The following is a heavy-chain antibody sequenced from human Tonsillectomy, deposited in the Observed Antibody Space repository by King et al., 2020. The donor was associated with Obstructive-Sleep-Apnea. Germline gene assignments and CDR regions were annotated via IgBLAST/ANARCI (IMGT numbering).Heavy chain of an antibody. V-gene: IGHV3-30*01. CDR1: GITFNSSA. CDR3: ARAEMHYDGPGSRGVPFDY. D-gene: IGHD3-10*01. J-gene: IGHJ4*02. Sequence: QLVQSGGGVVQPGRSLRLSCVASGITFNSSAMHWIRQAPGKGLEWVAVISYDGNNKFYADSVEGRFTISRDNSKKTLFLQANSLRAEDTAMYYCARAEMHYDGPGSRGVPFDYWGQGTLVTVSS. CDR2: ISYDGNNK.